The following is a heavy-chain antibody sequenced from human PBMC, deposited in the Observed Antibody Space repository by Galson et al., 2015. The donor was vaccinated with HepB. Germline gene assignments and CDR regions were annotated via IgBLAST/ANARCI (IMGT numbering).Heavy chain of an antibody. V-gene: IGHV5-10-1*01. CDR2: IDPSDSYT. CDR1: GYSFTSYW. J-gene: IGHJ3*02. CDR3: ARPVSMATTVDAFDI. D-gene: IGHD5-24*01. Sequence: QSGAEVKKPGESLRISCKGSGYSFTSYWISWVRQMPGKGLEWMGRIDPSDSYTNYSPSFQGHVTISADKSISTAYLQWSSLKASDTAMYYCARPVSMATTVDAFDIWGQGTMVTVSS.